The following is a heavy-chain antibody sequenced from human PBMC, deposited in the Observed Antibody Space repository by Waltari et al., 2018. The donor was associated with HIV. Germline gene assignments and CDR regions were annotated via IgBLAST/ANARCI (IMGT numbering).Heavy chain of an antibody. CDR1: GFKFSSYG. CDR3: ARMFDSSGLDY. V-gene: IGHV3-33*01. Sequence: QVQLVESGGGVVQPGRSRRLSCAASGFKFSSYGMHWVRQAPGKGVEWVAGIWSDGSHEYYADSLKGRFTVSRDNSKNTVYLQMNSLRADDTAVYFCARMFDSSGLDYWGQGTLVTVSS. D-gene: IGHD3-22*01. J-gene: IGHJ4*02. CDR2: IWSDGSHE.